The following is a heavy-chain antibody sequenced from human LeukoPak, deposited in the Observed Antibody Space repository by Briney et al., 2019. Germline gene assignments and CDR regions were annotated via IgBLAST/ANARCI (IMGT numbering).Heavy chain of an antibody. CDR3: ARERYDYVWGSYRHAYFDY. CDR1: GGSISSSSYY. Sequence: SETLSLTCTVSGGSISSSSYYWGWIRQHPGKGLEWIGYIYYSGSTYYNPSLKSRVTISVDTSKNQFSLKLSSVTAADTAVYYCARERYDYVWGSYRHAYFDYWGQGTLVTVSS. V-gene: IGHV4-31*03. CDR2: IYYSGST. J-gene: IGHJ4*02. D-gene: IGHD3-16*02.